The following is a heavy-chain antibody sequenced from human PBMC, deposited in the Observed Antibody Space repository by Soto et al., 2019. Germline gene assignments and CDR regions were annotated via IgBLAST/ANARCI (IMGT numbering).Heavy chain of an antibody. Sequence: PGWSLRLSCVSSVFAVSNNYMNWVRQAPGKGLEWVSVVYSGGTTYYADSVRGRFTVSRDDSKNTLFLQMSGLRAEDTAVYYCARAGSPFDSDSSGYWGFDHWGQGTLVTVSS. D-gene: IGHD3-22*01. CDR2: VYSGGTT. CDR3: ARAGSPFDSDSSGYWGFDH. CDR1: VFAVSNNY. V-gene: IGHV3-53*01. J-gene: IGHJ4*02.